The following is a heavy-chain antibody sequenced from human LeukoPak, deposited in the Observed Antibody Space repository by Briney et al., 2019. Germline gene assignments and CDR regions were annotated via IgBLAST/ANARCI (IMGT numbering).Heavy chain of an antibody. V-gene: IGHV3-23*01. J-gene: IGHJ4*02. CDR3: AKVLGISWYKILDS. CDR2: VTDSGDT. CDR1: GFTIYSYA. D-gene: IGHD6-13*01. Sequence: GGSPRLSCEASGFTIYSYAMNWVRQAPGKGLEWVSTVTDSGDTYYADSVKGRFTIFRDSSKNTLYLQLNRLRADDTAIYYCAKVLGISWYKILDSWGQGTLVTVSS.